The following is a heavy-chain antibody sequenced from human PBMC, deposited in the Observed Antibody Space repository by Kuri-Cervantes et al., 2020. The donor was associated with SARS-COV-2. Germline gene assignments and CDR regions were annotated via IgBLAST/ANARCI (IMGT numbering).Heavy chain of an antibody. CDR2: ISSSSSYI. V-gene: IGHV3-21*01. CDR1: GFTFSSYS. D-gene: IGHD4-11*01. J-gene: IGHJ4*02. Sequence: GESLKISCAASGFTFSSYSMNWVRQAPGKGLEWVSSISSSSSYIYYADSVKGRFTISPDNSRNIVYLQMNSLRPEDTALYYCTREAYDYNMGFDSWGQGTLVTVSS. CDR3: TREAYDYNMGFDS.